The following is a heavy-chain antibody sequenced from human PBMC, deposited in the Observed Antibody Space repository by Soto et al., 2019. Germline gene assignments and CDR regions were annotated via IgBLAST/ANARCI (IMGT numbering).Heavy chain of an antibody. CDR2: ISHSGTT. Sequence: SETLSLTCTVSGASISSNNWWSWVRQTPGKGLEWIGEISHSGTTNYNPSLKSRVTISVDTSKNQFSLKLISVTAADTAVYYCARGVAASMIVVITTWFDPWGQGTPVTVSS. J-gene: IGHJ5*02. CDR1: GASISSNNW. D-gene: IGHD3-22*01. V-gene: IGHV4-4*02. CDR3: ARGVAASMIVVITTWFDP.